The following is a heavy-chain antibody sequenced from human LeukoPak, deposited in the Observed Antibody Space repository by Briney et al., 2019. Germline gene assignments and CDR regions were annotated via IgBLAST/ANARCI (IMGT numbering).Heavy chain of an antibody. D-gene: IGHD3-3*01. CDR1: GYTFTSYG. V-gene: IGHV1-18*01. CDR3: ARDPEDFSPPDYYYYGMDV. J-gene: IGHJ6*02. CDR2: ISAYNGNT. Sequence: GASVKVSCKASGYTFTSYGISWVRQAPGQGLEWMGWISAYNGNTIYAQKLQGRVTMTTDTSTSTAYMELRSLRSDDTAVYYCARDPEDFSPPDYYYYGMDVWGQGTTVTVSS.